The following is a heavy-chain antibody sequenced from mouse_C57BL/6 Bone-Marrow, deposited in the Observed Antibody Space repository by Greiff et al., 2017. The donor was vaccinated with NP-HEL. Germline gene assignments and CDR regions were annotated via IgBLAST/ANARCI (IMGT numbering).Heavy chain of an antibody. D-gene: IGHD1-1*01. J-gene: IGHJ2*01. V-gene: IGHV5-9*01. CDR1: GFTFSSYT. CDR3: ARHDYYGSSYDY. CDR2: ISGGGGNT. Sequence: EVQWVESGGGLVKPGGSLKLSCAASGFTFSSYTMSWVRQTPEKRLEWVATISGGGGNTYYPDSVKGRFTISRDNAKNTLYLQMSSLRSEDTALYYCARHDYYGSSYDYWGQGTTLTVSS.